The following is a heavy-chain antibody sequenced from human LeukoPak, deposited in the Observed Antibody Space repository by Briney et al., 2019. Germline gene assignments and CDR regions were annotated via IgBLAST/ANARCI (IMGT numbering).Heavy chain of an antibody. D-gene: IGHD6-6*01. Sequence: PGGSLRLSCAASGFTFSSYSMNWVRQAPGKGLEWVSSISSSSSYIYYADSVKGRFTISRDNAKNSLYLQMNSLRAEDTAVYYCARESVSSSGAPDYWGQGTLVTVSS. J-gene: IGHJ4*02. V-gene: IGHV3-21*01. CDR3: ARESVSSSGAPDY. CDR2: ISSSSSYI. CDR1: GFTFSSYS.